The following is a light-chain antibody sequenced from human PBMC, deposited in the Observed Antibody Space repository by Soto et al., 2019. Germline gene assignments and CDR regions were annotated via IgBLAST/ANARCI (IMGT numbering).Light chain of an antibody. V-gene: IGKV3-15*01. CDR3: QEYNGRSS. CDR2: RTS. Sequence: VTTQSPATLSVSPGERATLSCRASQNVAGDLAWYQQKPGQAPRLLIYRTSIRATGIPARFSGSGSGTEFTLTISSLQSEDFAVYYCQEYNGRSSFGQGTKVEMK. J-gene: IGKJ1*01. CDR1: QNVAGD.